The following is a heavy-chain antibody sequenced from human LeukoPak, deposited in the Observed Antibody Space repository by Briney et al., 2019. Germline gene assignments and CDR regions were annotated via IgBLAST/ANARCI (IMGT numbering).Heavy chain of an antibody. CDR2: IHYSGST. Sequence: SETLSLTCSVSGGSISGYYWSWIRQPPGKGLEWIAYIHYSGSTNYNPSLKSRVTISVDTSKNQFSLKLSSVTAADTAVYYCARRAKGSGSYDYGGQGTLVTVSS. CDR1: GGSISGYY. V-gene: IGHV4-59*01. CDR3: ARRAKGSGSYDY. D-gene: IGHD1-26*01. J-gene: IGHJ4*02.